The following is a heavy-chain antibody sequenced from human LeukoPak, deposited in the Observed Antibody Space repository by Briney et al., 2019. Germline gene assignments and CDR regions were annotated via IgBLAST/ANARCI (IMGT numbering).Heavy chain of an antibody. Sequence: GGSLRLSCAASGFTFSSYGMHWVRQAPGKGLEWVAVIWYDGSNKYCADSVKGRFTISRDNSKNTLYLQMNSLRAEDTAVYYCARAEVPAAIKSGAFDIWGQGTMVTVSS. CDR2: IWYDGSNK. J-gene: IGHJ3*02. V-gene: IGHV3-33*01. CDR1: GFTFSSYG. CDR3: ARAEVPAAIKSGAFDI. D-gene: IGHD2-2*01.